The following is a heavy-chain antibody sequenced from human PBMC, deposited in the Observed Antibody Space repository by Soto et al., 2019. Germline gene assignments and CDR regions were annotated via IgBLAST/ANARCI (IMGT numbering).Heavy chain of an antibody. CDR3: ARLVYDSSGYRPG. D-gene: IGHD3-22*01. CDR1: RGYISSSSSS. Sequence: PSETPSLTCPVSRGYISSSSSSWGWIRQPPGKGLEWIGSIYYSGSTYYNPSLKSRVTISVDTSKNQFSLKLSSVTAADTAVYYCARLVYDSSGYRPGWGQG. V-gene: IGHV4-39*01. CDR2: IYYSGST. J-gene: IGHJ1*01.